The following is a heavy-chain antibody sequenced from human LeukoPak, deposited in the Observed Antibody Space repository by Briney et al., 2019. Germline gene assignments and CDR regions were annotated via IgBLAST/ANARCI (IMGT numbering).Heavy chain of an antibody. CDR1: CGSISSSY. J-gene: IGHJ4*02. V-gene: IGHV4-59*08. CDR3: ARQASGTCGPFDY. D-gene: IGHD2-15*01. CDR2: IYHSEST. Sequence: YPSQTLSLTCTVSCGSISSSYFSSIRHPPGKGLEWIWYIYHSESTNYNPSLKTLVPISVDPSTQQFYLKLSSVTAADTAVYYCARQASGTCGPFDYWGQGTLVTVSS.